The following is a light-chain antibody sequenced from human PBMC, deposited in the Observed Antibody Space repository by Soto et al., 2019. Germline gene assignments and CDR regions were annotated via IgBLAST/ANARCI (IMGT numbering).Light chain of an antibody. Sequence: EIVITHSPATLSVSPGLXXXLXXXASQSISGTLAWYQQKPGQAPRLLIHGASTRAPGFPARFSGSGSGTDFTLTISSLQSEDFAVYYCQQYNNWPWTFGQGTKVDIK. J-gene: IGKJ1*01. V-gene: IGKV3-15*01. CDR1: QSISGT. CDR3: QQYNNWPWT. CDR2: GAS.